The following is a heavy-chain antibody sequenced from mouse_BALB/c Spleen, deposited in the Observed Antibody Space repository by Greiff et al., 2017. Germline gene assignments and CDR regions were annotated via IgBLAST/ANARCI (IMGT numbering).Heavy chain of an antibody. CDR1: GFTFNTYA. D-gene: IGHD2-4*01. CDR3: VRQFYYDCPWFAY. Sequence: VQLKESGGGLVQPKGSLKLSCAASGFTFNTYAMNWVRQAPGKGLEWVARIRSKSNNYATYYADSVKDRFTISRDDSQSMLYRQMNNLKTEDTAMYDCVRQFYYDCPWFAYWGEGTLVAVAA. V-gene: IGHV10-1*02. CDR2: IRSKSNNYAT. J-gene: IGHJ3*01.